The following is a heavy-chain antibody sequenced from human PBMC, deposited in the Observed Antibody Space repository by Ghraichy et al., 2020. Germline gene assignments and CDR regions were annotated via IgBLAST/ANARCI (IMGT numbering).Heavy chain of an antibody. V-gene: IGHV3-74*01. D-gene: IGHD4-17*01. CDR2: MNSDGSST. J-gene: IGHJ4*02. CDR3: AREAYDSGAYYFDY. Sequence: GGSLRLSCAASGFTFSSYWMHWVRQAPGKGLVWVSRMNSDGSSTSYADSVKGRFTISRDNAKRTLFLQMNSLRAEDAAVYYCAREAYDSGAYYFDYWGQGTLVTVSS. CDR1: GFTFSSYW.